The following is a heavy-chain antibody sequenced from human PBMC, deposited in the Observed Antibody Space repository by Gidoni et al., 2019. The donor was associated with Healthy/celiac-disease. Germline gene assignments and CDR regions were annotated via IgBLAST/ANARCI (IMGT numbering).Heavy chain of an antibody. CDR1: GFTFSSDG. Sequence: QVQLVESGGGVVQPGGSLRLSCAASGFTFSSDGMHWVRQAPGKGLEWVAFIRYDGSNKYYADSVKGRFTISRDNSKNTLYLQMNSLRAEDTAVYYCAKDRWEITFGGVIPIDYWGQGTLVTVSS. CDR3: AKDRWEITFGGVIPIDY. V-gene: IGHV3-30*02. D-gene: IGHD3-16*02. J-gene: IGHJ4*02. CDR2: IRYDGSNK.